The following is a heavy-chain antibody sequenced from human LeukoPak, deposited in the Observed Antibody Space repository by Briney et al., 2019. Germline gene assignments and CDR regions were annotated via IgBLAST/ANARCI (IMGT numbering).Heavy chain of an antibody. CDR2: IYTSGST. CDR3: AREGTAGTTFDCWCYYYGMDV. Sequence: SETLSLTCTVSGGSISSYYWSWIRQPPGKGLEWIGYIYTSGSTNYNPSLKSRVTISVDTSKNHFSLKLSSVTAADTAVYYCAREGTAGTTFDCWCYYYGMDVWGQGTTVTVSS. J-gene: IGHJ6*02. CDR1: GGSISSYY. D-gene: IGHD1-1*01. V-gene: IGHV4-4*09.